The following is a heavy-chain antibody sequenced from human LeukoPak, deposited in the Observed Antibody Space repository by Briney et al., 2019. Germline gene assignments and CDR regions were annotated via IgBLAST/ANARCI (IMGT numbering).Heavy chain of an antibody. CDR2: TYYRSRWSY. CDR3: ARKENAYYYFDY. CDR1: GDSVSSNSVG. V-gene: IGHV6-1*01. J-gene: IGHJ4*02. Sequence: SQTLSLTCVISGDSVSSNSVGWNWIRQSPSRGLEWLGVTYYRSRWSYDYAESVKGRITINPDAPKNQFSLQVNSVTPEDTAVYYCARKENAYYYFDYWGQGTLVTVSS. D-gene: IGHD3-16*01.